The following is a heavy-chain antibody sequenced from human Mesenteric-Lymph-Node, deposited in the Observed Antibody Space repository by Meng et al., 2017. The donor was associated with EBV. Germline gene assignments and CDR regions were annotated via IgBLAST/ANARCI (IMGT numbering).Heavy chain of an antibody. J-gene: IGHJ5*02. CDR2: IKYNSGNT. D-gene: IGHD3-16*01. Sequence: VPPGPGVKNVGSPVNASFEASVYTFIIHDVYWVRQPTGQGLEWRGWIKYNSGNTGYAQKYQGRVTMTRDTSTSTAYIELSSLTSEDTAVYYCARGSGAGGRDWFDPRGQGTLVTVSS. CDR3: ARGSGAGGRDWFDP. V-gene: IGHV1-8*01. CDR1: VYTFIIHD.